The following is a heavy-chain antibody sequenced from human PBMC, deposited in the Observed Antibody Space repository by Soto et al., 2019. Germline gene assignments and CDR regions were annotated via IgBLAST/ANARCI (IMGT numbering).Heavy chain of an antibody. V-gene: IGHV4-34*01. D-gene: IGHD2-8*02. J-gene: IGHJ4*02. CDR3: ARDKITGLFDY. CDR1: GGSISSYY. Sequence: SETLSLTCTVSGGSISSYYWRWIRQPPGTGLEWIGEINHSGSTNYNPSLKSRVTISVDTSKNQFSLKLTSVTAADTAVYYCARDKITGLFDYWGQGTLVTGSS. CDR2: INHSGST.